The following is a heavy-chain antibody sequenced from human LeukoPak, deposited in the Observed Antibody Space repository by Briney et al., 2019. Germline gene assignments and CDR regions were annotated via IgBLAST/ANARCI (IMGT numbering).Heavy chain of an antibody. D-gene: IGHD1-1*01. J-gene: IGHJ6*02. CDR2: ISYDGSNK. CDR3: AKDATPIWRYYYYYYGMDV. V-gene: IGHV3-30*18. CDR1: GFTFSSFA. Sequence: PGGSLRLSCAASGFTFSSFAMSWVRQAPGKGLEWVAVISYDGSNKYYADSVKGRFTISRDNSKNTLYLQMNSLRAEDTAVYYCAKDATPIWRYYYYYYGMDVWGQGTTVTVSS.